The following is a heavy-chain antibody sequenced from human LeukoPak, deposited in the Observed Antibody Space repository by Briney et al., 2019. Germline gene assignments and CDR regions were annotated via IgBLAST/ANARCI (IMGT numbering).Heavy chain of an antibody. Sequence: SVKVSCKASGGTFSSYAISWVRQAPGQGLEWMGRIIPILGIANYAQKFQGRVTITADKSTSTAYMELSSLRSEDTAVYYCARDGLRYFDWSRRYFDYWGQGTLVTVSS. CDR3: ARDGLRYFDWSRRYFDY. CDR2: IIPILGIA. CDR1: GGTFSSYA. D-gene: IGHD3-9*01. J-gene: IGHJ4*02. V-gene: IGHV1-69*04.